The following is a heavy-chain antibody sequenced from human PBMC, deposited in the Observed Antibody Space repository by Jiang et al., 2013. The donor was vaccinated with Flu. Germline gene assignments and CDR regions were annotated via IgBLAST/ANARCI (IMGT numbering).Heavy chain of an antibody. D-gene: IGHD1-1*01. CDR3: ARGFSGGTVDY. J-gene: IGHJ4*02. V-gene: IGHV4-34*01. CDR2: INHSGST. CDR1: GGSFSGYY. Sequence: LLKPSETLSLTCAVYGGSFSGYYWSWIRQPPGKGLEWIGEINHSGSTNYNPSLKSRVTISVDTSRNQFSLKLSSVTAADTAVYYCARGFSGGTVDYWGQGTLVTVSS.